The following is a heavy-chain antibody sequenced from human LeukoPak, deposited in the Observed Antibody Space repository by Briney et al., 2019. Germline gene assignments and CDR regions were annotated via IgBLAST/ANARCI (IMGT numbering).Heavy chain of an antibody. J-gene: IGHJ4*02. CDR2: INKDGSGK. V-gene: IGHV3-7*01. D-gene: IGHD6-19*01. Sequence: GGSLRLSCAASGFTFSTYWMNWVRQAPGKGLEWLANINKDGSGKYYVDSVKGRFTISRDNAKNSLYLEMNSLRVEDTAVYYCARDGITGRPVAGLDYWGQGTLVTVSS. CDR1: GFTFSTYW. CDR3: ARDGITGRPVAGLDY.